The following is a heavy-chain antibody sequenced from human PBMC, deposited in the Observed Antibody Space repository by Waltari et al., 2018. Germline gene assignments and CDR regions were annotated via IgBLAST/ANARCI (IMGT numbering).Heavy chain of an antibody. J-gene: IGHJ6*03. CDR2: INHGGIT. V-gene: IGHV4-34*01. D-gene: IGHD1-26*01. CDR1: GGPFRDYY. Sequence: QVQLQQLGAGLLKPSETLSLTCSVYGGPFRDYYWSWIRQPPGQGLEWIGEINHGGITNHTPPPTSRVTTSIETSKNQFSLKLPSVTAADTAVYFCARSVVGASLPSQYCYMDVWGKGTTVTVSS. CDR3: ARSVVGASLPSQYCYMDV.